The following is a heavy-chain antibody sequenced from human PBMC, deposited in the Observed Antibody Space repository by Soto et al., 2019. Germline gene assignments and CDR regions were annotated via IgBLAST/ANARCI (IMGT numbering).Heavy chain of an antibody. CDR1: GVTFSNYG. CDR3: AKERTAKAAAEFDY. Sequence: GGSLRLSCAASGVTFSNYGMQWVRQAPGKGLEWVAVVSYDGNVKFYADSVKGRFTISRDNSKNTLYLQMNSLRTEDTAIYYCAKERTAKAAAEFDYWGQGTLVTVSS. J-gene: IGHJ4*02. CDR2: VSYDGNVK. D-gene: IGHD6-25*01. V-gene: IGHV3-30*18.